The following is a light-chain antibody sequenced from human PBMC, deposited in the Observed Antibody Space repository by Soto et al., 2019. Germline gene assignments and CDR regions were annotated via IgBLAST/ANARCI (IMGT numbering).Light chain of an antibody. CDR1: QSVCNRC. CDR3: QHYGTTPWT. V-gene: IGKV3-20*01. CDR2: GAS. J-gene: IGKJ1*01. Sequence: ETVLTQSPGTLSLYPGERVTLSCRASQSVCNRCLAWYQQKPGQSPSLLIYGASTRATGIPDRFSGRGSGTDFTLTISRLEPEDFAVYYCQHYGTTPWTFGQGTKVGIK.